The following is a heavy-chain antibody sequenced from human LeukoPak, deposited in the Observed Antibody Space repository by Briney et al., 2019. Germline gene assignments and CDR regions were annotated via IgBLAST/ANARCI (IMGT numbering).Heavy chain of an antibody. CDR2: ISSSSSYI. CDR1: GFTFSSYS. Sequence: GGSLRLSCAASGFTFSSYSMNWVRQAPGKGLEWVSSISSSSSYIYYADSVKGRFTISRDNAKNSLYLQMNSLRGEDTAVYYCARSWVPWFDPWGQGTLVTVSS. V-gene: IGHV3-21*01. J-gene: IGHJ5*02. D-gene: IGHD3-10*01. CDR3: ARSWVPWFDP.